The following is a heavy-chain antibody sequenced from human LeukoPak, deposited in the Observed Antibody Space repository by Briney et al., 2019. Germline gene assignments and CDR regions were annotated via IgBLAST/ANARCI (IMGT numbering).Heavy chain of an antibody. CDR2: IYYSGST. D-gene: IGHD3-3*01. V-gene: IGHV4-39*01. CDR1: GGSISSSSYY. J-gene: IGHJ5*02. Sequence: SETLSLTCTVSGGSISSSSYYWGWIRQPPGKGLEWIGSIYYSGSTYYNPSLKSRVSISVDTSKNQFSLRLSPVTAADTAVYYCARSVSTYDFWSGPIRWFDPWGQGTLVTVSS. CDR3: ARSVSTYDFWSGPIRWFDP.